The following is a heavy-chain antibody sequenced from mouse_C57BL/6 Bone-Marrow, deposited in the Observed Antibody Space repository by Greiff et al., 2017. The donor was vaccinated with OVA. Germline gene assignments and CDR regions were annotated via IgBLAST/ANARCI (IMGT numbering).Heavy chain of an antibody. Sequence: QVHVKQSGAELVRPGASVKLSCKASGYTFTDYYINWVKQRPGQGLEWIARIYPGSGNTYYNEKFKGKATLTAEKSSSTAYMQLSSLTSEDSAVYFCAREDGNSPYAMDYWGQGTSVTVSS. CDR1: GYTFTDYY. CDR2: IYPGSGNT. J-gene: IGHJ4*01. D-gene: IGHD2-1*01. V-gene: IGHV1-76*01. CDR3: AREDGNSPYAMDY.